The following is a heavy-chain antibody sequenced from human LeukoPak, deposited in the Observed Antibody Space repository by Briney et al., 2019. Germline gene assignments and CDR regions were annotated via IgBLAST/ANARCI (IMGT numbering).Heavy chain of an antibody. CDR3: AKDPLMYSNSWCPNWFGP. CDR2: ITGSADRT. Sequence: PGGSLRLSCEASGFIFRNYAMTWVRQAPGKGLEWVSGITGSADRTFYADSVKGRLTISRDNSKNTLYLQMSSLRVEDTAIYYCAKDPLMYSNSWCPNWFGPWGQGVLVTVSS. CDR1: GFIFRNYA. J-gene: IGHJ5*02. V-gene: IGHV3-23*01. D-gene: IGHD2/OR15-2a*01.